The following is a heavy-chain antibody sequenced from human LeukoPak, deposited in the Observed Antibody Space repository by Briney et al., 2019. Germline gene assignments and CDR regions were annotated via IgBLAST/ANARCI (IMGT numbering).Heavy chain of an antibody. CDR2: FNPSAISA. CDR1: GYTLTSYY. V-gene: IGHV1-46*01. D-gene: IGHD3-22*01. Sequence: ASVKVSCKTSGYTLTSYYMHWVRQAPGQGLEWLGVFNPSAISASYAQRFQGRLTMTRDTSTSTVYMELSSLRSEDTAVYYCARGVNYYDNFFDYWGQGTLVTVSS. J-gene: IGHJ4*02. CDR3: ARGVNYYDNFFDY.